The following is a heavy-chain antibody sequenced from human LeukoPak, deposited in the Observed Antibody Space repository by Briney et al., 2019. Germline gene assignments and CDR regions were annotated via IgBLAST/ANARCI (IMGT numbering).Heavy chain of an antibody. J-gene: IGHJ6*02. CDR1: GGSLSGYY. CDR3: ARVPYCSGGSCNYYYYYGMDV. D-gene: IGHD2-15*01. V-gene: IGHV4-34*01. Sequence: SETLSLTCAVHGGSLSGYYWSWIRQPPGKGLEWIGEIDHSGSTNYNPSLKSRVTISVDTSKNQFSLKLSSVTAADTAVYYCARVPYCSGGSCNYYYYYGMDVWGQGTTVTVSS. CDR2: IDHSGST.